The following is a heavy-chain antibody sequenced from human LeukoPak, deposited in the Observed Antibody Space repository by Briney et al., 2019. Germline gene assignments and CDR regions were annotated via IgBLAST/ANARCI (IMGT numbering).Heavy chain of an antibody. V-gene: IGHV1-8*03. CDR1: GYTFTSYD. CDR2: MNPNSGNT. J-gene: IGHJ3*02. CDR3: ARGETPLDAFDI. Sequence: VASVTVSFMASGYTFTSYDINWVRQATGLGLEWMGWMNPNSGNTGYAQKFQGRVTITRNTSISTAYMELSSLRSEDTAVYYCARGETPLDAFDIWGQGTMVTVSS. D-gene: IGHD4-23*01.